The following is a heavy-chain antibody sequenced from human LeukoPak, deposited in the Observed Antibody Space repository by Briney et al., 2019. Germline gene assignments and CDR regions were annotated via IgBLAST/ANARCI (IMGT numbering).Heavy chain of an antibody. CDR3: ARIVAGYSSGLSPGAFDI. D-gene: IGHD6-19*01. CDR2: IKQDGSEK. Sequence: GGSLRLSCAASGFTFSSYWMSWVRQAPGKGLEWVANIKQDGSEKYYVDSVKGRFTISRDNAKSSLYLQMNSLRAEDTAVYYCARIVAGYSSGLSPGAFDIWGQGTMVTVSS. V-gene: IGHV3-7*01. J-gene: IGHJ3*02. CDR1: GFTFSSYW.